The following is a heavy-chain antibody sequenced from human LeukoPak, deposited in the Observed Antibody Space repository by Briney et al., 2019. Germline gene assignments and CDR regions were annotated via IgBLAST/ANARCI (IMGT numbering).Heavy chain of an antibody. CDR2: IYPGDSNT. CDR3: ARRAAVAFDY. CDR1: GYTFPNYW. D-gene: IGHD6-19*01. J-gene: IGHJ4*02. Sequence: GESLKISCKGSGYTFPNYWIGWVRQMPGKGLEWMGIIYPGDSNTRYSPSFQGQVTISADKSISTAYLQWSSLKASDTAMYYCARRAAVAFDYWGQGTLVTVSS. V-gene: IGHV5-51*01.